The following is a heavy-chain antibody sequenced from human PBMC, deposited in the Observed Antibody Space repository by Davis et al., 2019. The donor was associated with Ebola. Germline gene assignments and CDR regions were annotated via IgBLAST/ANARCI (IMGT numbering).Heavy chain of an antibody. CDR3: ARSAGAGFDY. CDR1: GFTFSSYW. V-gene: IGHV3-74*01. CDR2: INSDGSST. J-gene: IGHJ4*02. Sequence: GESLKISCAASGFTFSSYWMHWVRQAPGKGLVWVSRINSDGSSTSYADSVKGRFTISRDNAKNTLYLQMNSLRAEDTAVYYCARSAGAGFDYWGQGTLVTVSS. D-gene: IGHD6-19*01.